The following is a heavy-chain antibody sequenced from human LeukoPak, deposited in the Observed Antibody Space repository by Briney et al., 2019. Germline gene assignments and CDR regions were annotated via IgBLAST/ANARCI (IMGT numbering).Heavy chain of an antibody. J-gene: IGHJ6*02. V-gene: IGHV4-31*03. CDR3: ARDSFRPPDYYYGMDV. CDR2: IYYSGST. D-gene: IGHD3-10*01. Sequence: SETLSLTCTVSGGSISSGGYYWSWLRQHPGKGLEWIGYIYYSGSTYYNPSLKSRVTISVDTSKNQFSLKLSSVTAADTAVYYCARDSFRPPDYYYGMDVWGQGTTVTVSS. CDR1: GGSISSGGYY.